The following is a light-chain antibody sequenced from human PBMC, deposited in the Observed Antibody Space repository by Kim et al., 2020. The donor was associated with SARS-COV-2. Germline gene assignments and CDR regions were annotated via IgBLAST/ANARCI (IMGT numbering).Light chain of an antibody. V-gene: IGKV1-39*01. CDR3: QQSHTAPLLS. CDR1: QSITNY. J-gene: IGKJ4*01. Sequence: DIQLTQSPSSLSASVRDRVTIACRSSQSITNYLNWYQQRPGKAPKLLIYASSTLQRGVPSRFSGSGSGTDFTLTISSLQPEDFATYYCQQSHTAPLLSFGGGTKVDIK. CDR2: ASS.